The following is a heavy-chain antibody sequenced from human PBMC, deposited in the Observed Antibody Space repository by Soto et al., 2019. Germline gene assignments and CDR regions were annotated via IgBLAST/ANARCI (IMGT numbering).Heavy chain of an antibody. CDR3: AGVYDDYVPNNWFDP. Sequence: PSETLSLTCTVSGGSISSYYWSWIRQPPGKGLEWIGYIYYSGSTNYNPSLKSRVTISVDTSKNQFSLKLSSVTAADTAVYYCAGVYDDYVPNNWFDPWGQGTLVTVSS. V-gene: IGHV4-59*01. CDR2: IYYSGST. D-gene: IGHD4-17*01. J-gene: IGHJ5*02. CDR1: GGSISSYY.